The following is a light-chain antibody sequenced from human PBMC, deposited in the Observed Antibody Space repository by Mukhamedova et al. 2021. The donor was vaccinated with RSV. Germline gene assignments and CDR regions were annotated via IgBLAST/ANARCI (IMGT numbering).Light chain of an antibody. Sequence: SDVGGYNYVSWYQQHPGKAPKLMIYDVSKRPSGVSNRFSGSKSGNTASLTISGLQAEDEADYYCSSYTSSSTQFGGGTKLTVL. J-gene: IGLJ3*02. V-gene: IGLV2-14*04. CDR2: DVS. CDR3: SSYTSSSTQ. CDR1: SDVGGYNY.